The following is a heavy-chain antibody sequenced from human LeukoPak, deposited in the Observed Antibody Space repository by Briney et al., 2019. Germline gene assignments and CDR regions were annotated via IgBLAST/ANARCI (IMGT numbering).Heavy chain of an antibody. Sequence: GGSLRLSCAASGFTFSSFGMHWVRQAPGRGLEWVALILYDDKYYADSVKGRFTISRDNSKNALHLQMNSLRPEDTAVYYCAKMRGTIVRGLIPYYYGMDVWGQGTTVTVSS. V-gene: IGHV3-30*02. CDR1: GFTFSSFG. D-gene: IGHD3-10*01. CDR2: ILYDDK. J-gene: IGHJ6*02. CDR3: AKMRGTIVRGLIPYYYGMDV.